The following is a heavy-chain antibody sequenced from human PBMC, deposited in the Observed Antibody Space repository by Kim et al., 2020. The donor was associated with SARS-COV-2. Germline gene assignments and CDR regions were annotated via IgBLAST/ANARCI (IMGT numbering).Heavy chain of an antibody. Sequence: ASVKVSCKVSGYTLTELSMHWVRQAPGKGLEWMGGFDPEDGETIYAQKFQGRVTMTEDTSTDTAYMELSSLRSEDTAVYYCATASMVRGLSFYYWYFDLWGRGTLVTVSS. CDR2: FDPEDGET. V-gene: IGHV1-24*01. D-gene: IGHD3-10*01. J-gene: IGHJ2*01. CDR1: GYTLTELS. CDR3: ATASMVRGLSFYYWYFDL.